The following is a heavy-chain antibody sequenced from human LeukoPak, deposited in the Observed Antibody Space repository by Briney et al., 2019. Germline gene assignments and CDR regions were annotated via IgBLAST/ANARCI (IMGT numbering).Heavy chain of an antibody. CDR3: ARDPPSYGSGSPGEGSENWFDP. Sequence: ASVKVSCKASGYTFINYYMHWVRQAPGQGLEWMGMINPNSGSTTYAQKFQGRVTITADKSTSTAYMELSSLRSEDTAVYYCARDPPSYGSGSPGEGSENWFDPWGQGTLVTVSS. CDR1: GYTFINYY. CDR2: INPNSGST. D-gene: IGHD3-10*01. V-gene: IGHV1-46*01. J-gene: IGHJ5*02.